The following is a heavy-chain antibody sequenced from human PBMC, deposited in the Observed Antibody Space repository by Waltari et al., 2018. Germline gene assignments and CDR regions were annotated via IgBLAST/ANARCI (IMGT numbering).Heavy chain of an antibody. CDR1: GFTFDDDG. Sequence: EVQLVESGGGVVRPGGSLRLSCAASGFTFDDDGMRWFRRAPGKGLAWVSGINWNGGSTGYADSVKGRFTISRDNAKNSLYLQMNSLRAEDTALYYCARVTYDSSAYYFDYWGQGTLVTVSS. D-gene: IGHD3-22*01. CDR2: INWNGGST. CDR3: ARVTYDSSAYYFDY. J-gene: IGHJ4*02. V-gene: IGHV3-20*04.